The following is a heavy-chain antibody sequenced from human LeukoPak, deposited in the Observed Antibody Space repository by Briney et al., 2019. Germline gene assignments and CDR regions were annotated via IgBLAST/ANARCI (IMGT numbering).Heavy chain of an antibody. CDR1: GFTFSFYG. CDR2: ISYDGSNK. Sequence: GTSLRLSCAASGFTFSFYGIHWVRQAPGKGLEWVAVISYDGSNKYYADSVKGRFTISRDNSKNTLYLQMNSLRAEDTAVYYCAKDGLYRPYYYDSSGYYYWGQGTLVTVSS. CDR3: AKDGLYRPYYYDSSGYYY. D-gene: IGHD3-22*01. J-gene: IGHJ4*02. V-gene: IGHV3-30*18.